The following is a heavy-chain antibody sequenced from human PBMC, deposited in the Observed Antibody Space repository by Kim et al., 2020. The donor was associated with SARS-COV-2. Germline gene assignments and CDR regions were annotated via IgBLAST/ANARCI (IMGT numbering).Heavy chain of an antibody. CDR3: ARWEGTVGNYYHKMDV. V-gene: IGHV3-23*01. Sequence: GGSLRLSCAASGFTFNNYAMSWVRQAPGKGLDWVSTISGSGVNTYYADSVKGRFTISRDNSKNTLYLQMNSLRAEDTAVYYCARWEGTVGNYYHKMDVWGLGTTVTVSS. CDR1: GFTFNNYA. J-gene: IGHJ6*02. CDR2: ISGSGVNT. D-gene: IGHD1-26*01.